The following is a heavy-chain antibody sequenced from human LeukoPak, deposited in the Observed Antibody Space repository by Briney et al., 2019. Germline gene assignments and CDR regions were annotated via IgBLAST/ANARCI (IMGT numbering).Heavy chain of an antibody. V-gene: IGHV3-30*02. Sequence: GGSLRLSCAASGFTFSSYAMNWVRQAPGKGLEWVAFIRYDGNKTYYADSVKGRFAISRDNSKNTLYVQMNSLRAEDTAVYYCAKLPTYYSDSSGYYPFDYWGQGTLVTVSS. CDR1: GFTFSSYA. J-gene: IGHJ4*02. CDR2: IRYDGNKT. CDR3: AKLPTYYSDSSGYYPFDY. D-gene: IGHD3-22*01.